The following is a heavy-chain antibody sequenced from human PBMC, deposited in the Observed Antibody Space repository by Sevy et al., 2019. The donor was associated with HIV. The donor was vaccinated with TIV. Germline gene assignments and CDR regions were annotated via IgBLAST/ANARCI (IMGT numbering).Heavy chain of an antibody. CDR3: ITEGLYCSGGSCYSEGFDY. CDR1: GFTLSNAW. V-gene: IGHV3-15*01. J-gene: IGHJ4*02. Sequence: GGSLRLSCAASGFTLSNAWMSWVRQAPGKGLEWVGRIKSKTDGGTTDYADYAAPVKGRFTVSTNDSQNTQYLQMNSLKTEDTAVYYCITEGLYCSGGSCYSEGFDYWGQGTLVTVSS. CDR2: IKSKTDGGTTDYA. D-gene: IGHD2-15*01.